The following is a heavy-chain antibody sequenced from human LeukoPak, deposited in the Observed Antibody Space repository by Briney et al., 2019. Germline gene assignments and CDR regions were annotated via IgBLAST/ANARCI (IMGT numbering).Heavy chain of an antibody. Sequence: GGSLRLSCAASGFALSGYWMQWVRQAPGKGLVWVSRINSDGRSTNYADSVKGRFSISRDNAENTLYLQMNSLRVEDTAVYYCVRGADTGYSSDSWGQGTLVTVSS. CDR1: GFALSGYW. CDR3: VRGADTGYSSDS. J-gene: IGHJ4*02. CDR2: INSDGRST. D-gene: IGHD3-9*01. V-gene: IGHV3-74*01.